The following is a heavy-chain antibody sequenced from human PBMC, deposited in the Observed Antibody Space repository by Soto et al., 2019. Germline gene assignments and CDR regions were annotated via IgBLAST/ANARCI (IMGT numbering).Heavy chain of an antibody. D-gene: IGHD3-10*01. CDR2: IYYSGST. CDR1: GGSISSGGYY. Sequence: SETLSLTCTVSGGSISSGGYYWSWIRQHPGKGLECIGYIYYSGSTYYNPSLKSRVTISVDTSKNQFSLKLSSVTAADTAVYYCARELRFGEDYYGMDVWGQGTTVTVSS. CDR3: ARELRFGEDYYGMDV. J-gene: IGHJ6*02. V-gene: IGHV4-31*03.